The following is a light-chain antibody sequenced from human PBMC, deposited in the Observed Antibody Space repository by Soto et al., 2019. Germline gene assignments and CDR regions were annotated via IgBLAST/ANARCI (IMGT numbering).Light chain of an antibody. CDR1: SSNIGAGYD. V-gene: IGLV1-40*01. Sequence: QSVLTQPPSVSGAPGQRVTISCSGSSSNIGAGYDVHWYQQVPGTAPKLLIYGNTNRPSGVPARFSDSKSGTSASLAITGLQAADEADYYCQSFYSSLNGWVFGGGTKLTVL. CDR3: QSFYSSLNGWV. CDR2: GNT. J-gene: IGLJ3*02.